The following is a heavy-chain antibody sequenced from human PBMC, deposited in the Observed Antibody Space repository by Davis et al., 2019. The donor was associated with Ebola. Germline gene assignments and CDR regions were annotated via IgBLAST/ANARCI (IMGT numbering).Heavy chain of an antibody. CDR1: GGSISSSSYY. CDR2: IYYSGST. V-gene: IGHV4-39*07. D-gene: IGHD3-10*01. Sequence: PSETLSLTCTVSGGSISSSSYYWGWIRQPPGKGLEWIGSIYYSGSTNYNPSLKSRVTISVDTSKNQFSLKLSSVTAADTAVYYCARRFRGYYYYYYGMDVWGQGTTVTVSS. J-gene: IGHJ6*02. CDR3: ARRFRGYYYYYYGMDV.